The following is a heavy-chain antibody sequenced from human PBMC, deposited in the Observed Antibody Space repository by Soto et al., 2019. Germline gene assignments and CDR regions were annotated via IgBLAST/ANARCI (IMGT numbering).Heavy chain of an antibody. Sequence: QLQLQESGPGLVKPSETLSLTCTVSGGSISSSSYYWGWIRQPPGKGLEWIGSIYYSGSTYYNPSLKSRVTISVDTSKNQFSLKLSSVTAADTAVYYCARDGGGTTENYFDYWGQGTLVTVSS. CDR2: IYYSGST. D-gene: IGHD1-1*01. J-gene: IGHJ4*02. CDR1: GGSISSSSYY. CDR3: ARDGGGTTENYFDY. V-gene: IGHV4-39*02.